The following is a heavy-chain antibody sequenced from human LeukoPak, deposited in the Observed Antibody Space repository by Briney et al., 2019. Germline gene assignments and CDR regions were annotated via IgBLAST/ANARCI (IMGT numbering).Heavy chain of an antibody. D-gene: IGHD3-10*01. CDR2: INPNSGGT. CDR1: GYTFTGYY. V-gene: IGHV1-2*02. Sequence: GASVNVSCKASGYTFTGYYMHWVRQAPGQGLEWMGWINPNSGGTNYAQTFQGRVTMTRDTSISTAYMELSRLRSDNTAVYYCARGGSDYYYGSGSSLGGPDYWGQGTLVTVSS. J-gene: IGHJ4*02. CDR3: ARGGSDYYYGSGSSLGGPDY.